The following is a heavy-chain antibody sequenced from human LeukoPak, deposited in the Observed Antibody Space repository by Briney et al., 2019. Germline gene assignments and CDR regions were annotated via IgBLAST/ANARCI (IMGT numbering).Heavy chain of an antibody. D-gene: IGHD3-22*01. CDR2: IIPILGIA. Sequence: SVKVSCKASGGTFSSYAISWVRQAPGQGLEWMGRIIPILGIANYAQKFQGRVTITADKSTSTAYMELSSLRSEDTAVYYCARSYYDSSGYLDYWGQGTLVTVSS. CDR3: ARSYYDSSGYLDY. V-gene: IGHV1-69*04. CDR1: GGTFSSYA. J-gene: IGHJ4*02.